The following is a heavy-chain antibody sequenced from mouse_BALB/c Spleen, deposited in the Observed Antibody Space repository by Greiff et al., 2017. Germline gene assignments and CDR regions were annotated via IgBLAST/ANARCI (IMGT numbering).Heavy chain of an antibody. CDR3: SAGYRDY. Sequence: EVQLQQSGAELVRSGASVKLSCTASGFNINDYYMHWVKQRPEQGLEWIGWIDPENGDTEYAPKFQGKATMTADTSSNTAYLQLSSLTSEDTAVYYCSAGYRDYWGQGTTLTVSS. D-gene: IGHD1-2*01. J-gene: IGHJ2*01. CDR2: IDPENGDT. CDR1: GFNINDYY. V-gene: IGHV14-4*02.